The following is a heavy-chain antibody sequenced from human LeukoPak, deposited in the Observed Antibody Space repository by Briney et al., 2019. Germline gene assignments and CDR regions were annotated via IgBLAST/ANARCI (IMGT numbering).Heavy chain of an antibody. CDR2: IHTSGST. CDR3: ARAPEFSSGWLLDT. V-gene: IGHV4-4*07. D-gene: IGHD6-19*01. CDR1: GDPISSYY. Sequence: SETLSLTCSVSGDPISSYYWSWIRQPPGKGLDWIGRIHTSGSTNYNPTLKSRVTMSVDTSKNQFSLKLSSVTAADTAVYFCARAPEFSSGWLLDTWGQGILVTVSS. J-gene: IGHJ5*02.